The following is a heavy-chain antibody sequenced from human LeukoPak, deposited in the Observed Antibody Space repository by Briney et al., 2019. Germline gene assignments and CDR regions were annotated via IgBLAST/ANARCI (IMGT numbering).Heavy chain of an antibody. CDR1: GFTFSSYA. V-gene: IGHV3-23*01. J-gene: IGHJ3*02. CDR3: AKQNGIVVVPAAGGGAFDI. Sequence: GGSLRLSCAASGFTFSSYAMSWVRQFPGKGLEWVSAISGSGGSTYYADSVKGRFTISRDNSKNTLYLQMNSLRAEDTAVYYCAKQNGIVVVPAAGGGAFDIWGQGTMVTVSS. D-gene: IGHD2-2*01. CDR2: ISGSGGST.